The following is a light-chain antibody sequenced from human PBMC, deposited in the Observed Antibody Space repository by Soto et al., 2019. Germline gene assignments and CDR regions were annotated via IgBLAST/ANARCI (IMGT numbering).Light chain of an antibody. CDR2: GAS. V-gene: IGKV3-15*01. Sequence: EIVMTQSPATLSVSPGERATLSCRASQSVSSNLAWYQQKPGQAPRLLIYGASTRATGSPARFSGSGSGTEVTLTISSLQSEDFAVYYCQQYNNWPLTFAGGTKVEIK. CDR1: QSVSSN. J-gene: IGKJ4*01. CDR3: QQYNNWPLT.